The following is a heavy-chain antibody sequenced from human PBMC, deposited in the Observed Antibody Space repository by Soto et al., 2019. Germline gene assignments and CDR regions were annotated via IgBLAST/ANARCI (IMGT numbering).Heavy chain of an antibody. V-gene: IGHV1-46*01. CDR3: ASGSIVLMVYATMDV. Sequence: ASVKVSCKASGYTFTSYYMRWVRQAPGQGLEWMGRINPSGGSTSYAQKLQGRVTMTTDTSTSTVYMELRSLRSDDTAAYYCASGSIVLMVYATMDVWGQGTTVTVSS. J-gene: IGHJ6*02. CDR1: GYTFTSYY. D-gene: IGHD2-8*01. CDR2: INPSGGST.